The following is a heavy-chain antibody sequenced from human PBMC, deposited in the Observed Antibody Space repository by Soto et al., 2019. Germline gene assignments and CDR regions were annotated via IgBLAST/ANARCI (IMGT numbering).Heavy chain of an antibody. CDR1: GGTFSSYP. CDR3: ARPTSTGTTSGYYFEY. D-gene: IGHD1-7*01. Sequence: QVQLVQSGAEVKKPGSSVKVSCKASGGTFSSYPISWVRQAPGQGLEWMGRIIPILDITDYAQRFQGRVTITADKSTSTAYMEPSSLSSDDTAVYYCARPTSTGTTSGYYFEYWGQGTLVTVSS. J-gene: IGHJ4*02. V-gene: IGHV1-69*02. CDR2: IIPILDIT.